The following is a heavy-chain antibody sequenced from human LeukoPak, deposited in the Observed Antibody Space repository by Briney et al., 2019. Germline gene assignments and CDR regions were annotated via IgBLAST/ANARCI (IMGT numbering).Heavy chain of an antibody. V-gene: IGHV3-23*01. D-gene: IGHD3-22*01. CDR1: GFTFSSYA. Sequence: GRSLRLSCAASGFTFSSYAMSWVRQAPGKGLEWVSAISGSGGSTYYADSVKGRFTISRDNSKNTLYLQMNSLRAEDTAVYYCAKATYYYDSSGYGPYYGMDVWGQGTTVTVSS. CDR2: ISGSGGST. J-gene: IGHJ6*02. CDR3: AKATYYYDSSGYGPYYGMDV.